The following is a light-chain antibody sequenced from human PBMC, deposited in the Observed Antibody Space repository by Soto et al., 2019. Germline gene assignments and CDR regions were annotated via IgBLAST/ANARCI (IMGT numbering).Light chain of an antibody. CDR3: SSYTSSNTLV. V-gene: IGLV2-14*01. Sequence: QSALTQPASVSGSPGQSITISCTGTSSDIGGYNSVSWYQQHPGKAPKLMIYDVSNRPSGVSTRFSGSKSGNTASLTISGLLAEDEAHFYCSSYTSSNTLVFGGGTKLTVL. CDR1: SSDIGGYNS. CDR2: DVS. J-gene: IGLJ3*02.